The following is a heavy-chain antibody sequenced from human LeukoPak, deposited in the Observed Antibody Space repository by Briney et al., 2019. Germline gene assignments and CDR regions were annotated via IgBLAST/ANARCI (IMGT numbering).Heavy chain of an antibody. D-gene: IGHD2-15*01. Sequence: QPGGSLILSCGASGITFSSHAMSWVRQAPGKGLEWVSAISGSGGSTYYADSVKGRFTISRDNSKATLYLQMNSLRAEDTAVYYCATDPEYCSGGSCYVFEFAVYFDHWGQGTLVTVSS. V-gene: IGHV3-23*01. CDR2: ISGSGGST. J-gene: IGHJ4*02. CDR1: GITFSSHA. CDR3: ATDPEYCSGGSCYVFEFAVYFDH.